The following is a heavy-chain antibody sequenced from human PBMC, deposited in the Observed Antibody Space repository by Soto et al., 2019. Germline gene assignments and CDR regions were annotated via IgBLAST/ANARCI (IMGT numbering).Heavy chain of an antibody. V-gene: IGHV4-30-2*01. CDR3: AREMTIFGVAPGGGVDV. D-gene: IGHD3-3*01. CDR2: IYQSGRT. Sequence: QLQLQESGSGLVRPSQTLSLTCVVSGGSISTSDYSWSWIRQAPGRGLEWIGSIYQSGRTYNIPSLKSRATMSLDKSKNQFSLKITSAVAADTARYYCAREMTIFGVAPGGGVDVWGQGITVTVSS. CDR1: GGSISTSDYS. J-gene: IGHJ6*02.